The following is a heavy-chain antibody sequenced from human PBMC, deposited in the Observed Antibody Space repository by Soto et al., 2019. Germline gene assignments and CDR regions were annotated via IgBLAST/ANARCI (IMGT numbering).Heavy chain of an antibody. CDR2: IYWNDDK. V-gene: IGHV2-5*01. Sequence: VNPTQTLTLTCSFSGFSLTTSGVAVGWFRQPPGKAPEWLSLIYWNDDKRYSPSLRSRLIVTGDSSKNQVVLTLADADAADSGTYYCAHRPTSTEDFYFDYWGQGTLVTVSS. J-gene: IGHJ4*02. CDR1: GFSLTTSGVA. CDR3: AHRPTSTEDFYFDY.